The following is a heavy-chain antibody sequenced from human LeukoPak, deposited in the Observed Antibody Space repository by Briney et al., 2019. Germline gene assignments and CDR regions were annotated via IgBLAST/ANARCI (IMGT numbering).Heavy chain of an antibody. D-gene: IGHD5-18*01. CDR1: GFTFSSYA. CDR2: ISYDGSNK. J-gene: IGHJ4*02. V-gene: IGHV3-30-3*01. Sequence: PGGSLRLSCAASGFTFSSYAMHWGRQAPGKGLEWVAVISYDGSNKYYADSVNGRFTISRDNSKNTLYLQMNSLRAEDTAVYYCARVWDTAMAPGYWGQGTLSPSPQ. CDR3: ARVWDTAMAPGY.